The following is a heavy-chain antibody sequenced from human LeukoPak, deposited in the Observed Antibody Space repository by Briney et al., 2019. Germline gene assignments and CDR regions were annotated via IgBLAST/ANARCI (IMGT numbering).Heavy chain of an antibody. D-gene: IGHD3-22*01. Sequence: GGSLRLSCAASGFTFSSYAMSWVRQAPGKGLEWVSAISGSGGSTYYADSVKGRFTISRDNSKNTLYLQMNSLRAEDTAVYYCARDRSLTPNYYDSRGGVDWGQGTLATVSS. CDR2: ISGSGGST. V-gene: IGHV3-23*01. CDR1: GFTFSSYA. J-gene: IGHJ4*02. CDR3: ARDRSLTPNYYDSRGGVD.